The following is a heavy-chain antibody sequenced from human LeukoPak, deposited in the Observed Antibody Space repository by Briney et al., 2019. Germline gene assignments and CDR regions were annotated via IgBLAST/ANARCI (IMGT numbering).Heavy chain of an antibody. CDR3: AKELGLVPAASSYYYYYGMDV. CDR2: ISWNSGSI. V-gene: IGHV3-9*01. J-gene: IGHJ6*02. D-gene: IGHD2-2*01. CDR1: GFTFDDYA. Sequence: SLRLSCAASGFTFDDYAMHWVRQAPGKGLEWVSGISWNSGSIGYADSVKGRFTISRDNAKNSLYLQMNSLRAEDTALYYCAKELGLVPAASSYYYYYGMDVWGQGTTVTASS.